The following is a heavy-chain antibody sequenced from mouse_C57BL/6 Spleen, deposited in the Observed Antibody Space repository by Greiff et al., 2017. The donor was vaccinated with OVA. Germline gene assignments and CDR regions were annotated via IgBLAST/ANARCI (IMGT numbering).Heavy chain of an antibody. CDR2: IDPSDSYT. Sequence: VQLQQPGAELVKPGASVKLSCKASGYTFTSYWMQWVQQRPGQGLEWIGEIDPSDSYTNYNQKFKGKATLTVDTSSSTAYMQLSSLTSEDSAVYYCARSRRTWGVVDYWGQGTTLTVSS. D-gene: IGHD1-1*01. J-gene: IGHJ2*01. CDR1: GYTFTSYW. V-gene: IGHV1-50*01. CDR3: ARSRRTWGVVDY.